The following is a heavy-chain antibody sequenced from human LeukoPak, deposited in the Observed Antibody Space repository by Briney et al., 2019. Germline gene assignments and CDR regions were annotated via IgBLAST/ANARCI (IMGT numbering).Heavy chain of an antibody. J-gene: IGHJ5*02. V-gene: IGHV1-2*02. Sequence: ASVKVSCKASGYTFTGYYMHWVRQAPGQGLEWMGWINPNSGGTNYAQKFQGRVTMTRDTSISTAYMELSRLRSDDTAVYYCARDRCSGGSCSPADWFDPWGQGTLVTVS. CDR3: ARDRCSGGSCSPADWFDP. D-gene: IGHD2-15*01. CDR2: INPNSGGT. CDR1: GYTFTGYY.